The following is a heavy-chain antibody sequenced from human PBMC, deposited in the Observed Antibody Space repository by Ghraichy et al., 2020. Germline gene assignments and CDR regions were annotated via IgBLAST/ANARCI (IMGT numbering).Heavy chain of an antibody. V-gene: IGHV3-33*01. J-gene: IGHJ2*01. CDR3: ARDIGRGAWYFDL. D-gene: IGHD3-10*01. CDR2: IWYDGSNK. Sequence: GGSLRLSCAASGFTFSSYGMHWVRQAPGKGLEWVAVIWYDGSNKYYADSVKGRFTISRDNSKNTLYLQMNSLRAEDTAVYYCARDIGRGAWYFDLWGRGTLVTVSS. CDR1: GFTFSSYG.